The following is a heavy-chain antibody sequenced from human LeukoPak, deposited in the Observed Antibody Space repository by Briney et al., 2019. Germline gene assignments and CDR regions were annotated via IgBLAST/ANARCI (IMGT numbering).Heavy chain of an antibody. CDR2: INAGNGNT. CDR3: ASGAYCGGDCYSHLDY. CDR1: GYTFTSYA. J-gene: IGHJ4*02. V-gene: IGHV1-3*01. Sequence: GASVKVSCKASGYTFTSYAMHWVRQAPGQRLEWMGWINAGNGNTKYSQKFQGRVTITRDTSASTAYMELSSLRSEDTAVYYCASGAYCGGDCYSHLDYWGQGTLVTVSS. D-gene: IGHD2-21*02.